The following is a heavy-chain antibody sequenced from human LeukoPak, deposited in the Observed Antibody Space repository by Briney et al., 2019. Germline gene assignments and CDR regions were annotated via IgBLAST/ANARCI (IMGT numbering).Heavy chain of an antibody. V-gene: IGHV3-23*01. J-gene: IGHJ4*02. CDR2: ISANGQAT. D-gene: IGHD1-20*01. CDR3: ARDPYNSILYRLAH. CDR1: GFAFGIYA. Sequence: PGGSLRLSCAGSGFAFGIYAMSWVPQAPGMGRGWVSNISANGQATYYADSVEGRFTISRDNSKSTLYLQLNSLRAEDTATYYCARDPYNSILYRLAHWGQGTLVTVSS.